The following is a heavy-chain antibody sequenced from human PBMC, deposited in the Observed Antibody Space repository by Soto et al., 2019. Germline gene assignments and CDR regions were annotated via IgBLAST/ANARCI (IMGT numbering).Heavy chain of an antibody. D-gene: IGHD3-22*01. J-gene: IGHJ5*02. Sequence: PSETLSLTCTVSGGSISSGVCYWSWIRKHPRKGLEWIGYIYYSGSTFYNPSLNSPVTISVDTSKNQFSLKLSSVTAADTAVYYCARGMGYYDSSGYHNWFDPWGQGTLVTVSS. CDR1: GGSISSGVCY. V-gene: IGHV4-31*01. CDR2: IYYSGST. CDR3: ARGMGYYDSSGYHNWFDP.